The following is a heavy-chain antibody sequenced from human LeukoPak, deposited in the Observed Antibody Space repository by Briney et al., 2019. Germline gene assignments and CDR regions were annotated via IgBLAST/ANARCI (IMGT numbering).Heavy chain of an antibody. CDR3: ARHGVDYVCFDM. Sequence: SETLSLTCTFSGGSISTYYWSWIRQPPGKGLEWIAYVYYSGSTNSNPSLKSRVTISVDTSKNQFSLKLSSVTAADTAVYYCARHGVDYVCFDMWGQGTMVTVSS. J-gene: IGHJ3*02. CDR1: GGSISTYY. D-gene: IGHD3-16*01. CDR2: VYYSGST. V-gene: IGHV4-59*08.